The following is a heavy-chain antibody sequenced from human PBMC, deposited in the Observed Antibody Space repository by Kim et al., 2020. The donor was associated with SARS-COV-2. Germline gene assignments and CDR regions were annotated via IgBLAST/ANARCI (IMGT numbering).Heavy chain of an antibody. J-gene: IGHJ4*02. Sequence: ASVKVSCKACGYMFTSYGFSWVRQAPGQGLEWLGWISARDGNTKYGQKVQGRVIMTTDTSTNTAYMELWSLRSDDTAMHYCARGAYGDVSFDYWGQGTLV. V-gene: IGHV1-18*04. CDR1: GYMFTSYG. CDR3: ARGAYGDVSFDY. CDR2: ISARDGNT. D-gene: IGHD4-17*01.